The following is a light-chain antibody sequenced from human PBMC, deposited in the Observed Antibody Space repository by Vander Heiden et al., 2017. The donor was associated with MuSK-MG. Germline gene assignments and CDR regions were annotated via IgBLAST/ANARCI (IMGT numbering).Light chain of an antibody. CDR2: QDN. CDR1: KLGDKY. Sequence: YELTQPPSVSVSPGQTVSISCSGDKLGDKYASWYQQKPGQSPVVVIYQDNKRPSGIPERFSGSNCGNTATLTISETQGMDEADYYCQAWDSSTYVFGTGTKVTVL. CDR3: QAWDSSTYV. J-gene: IGLJ1*01. V-gene: IGLV3-1*01.